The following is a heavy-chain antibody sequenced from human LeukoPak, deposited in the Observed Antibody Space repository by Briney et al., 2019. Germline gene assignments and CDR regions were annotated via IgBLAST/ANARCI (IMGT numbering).Heavy chain of an antibody. CDR2: TSYSGGT. J-gene: IGHJ5*02. V-gene: IGHV4-39*01. CDR1: GDSISSSSSYH. Sequence: SETLSLTCTVSGDSISSSSSYHWDWIRQPPGKGLEWIGSTSYSGGTYYNPSLKSRVTISVDMSKNQFSLKLTSVTAADTAVYYCAKGGTGSSPVRWFDPWGQGSLVTVSS. D-gene: IGHD1-26*01. CDR3: AKGGTGSSPVRWFDP.